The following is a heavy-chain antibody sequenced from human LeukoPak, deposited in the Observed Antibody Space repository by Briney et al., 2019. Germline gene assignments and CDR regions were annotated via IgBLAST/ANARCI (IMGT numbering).Heavy chain of an antibody. V-gene: IGHV3-23*01. J-gene: IGHJ4*02. CDR3: AKDTRVAGYYYFHY. CDR1: GFTFGNYA. D-gene: IGHD6-19*01. CDR2: IGGSGGNI. Sequence: GGSLRLSCAASGFTFGNYAMSWVRQAPGKGLKWVSAIGGSGGNIYYADSVKGRFTVSRDNSKNTLYLQMNSLRADDTAVYYCAKDTRVAGYYYFHYWGQGTLATVSS.